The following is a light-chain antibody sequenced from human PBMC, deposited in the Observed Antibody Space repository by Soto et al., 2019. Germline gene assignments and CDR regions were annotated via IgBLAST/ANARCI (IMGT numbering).Light chain of an antibody. V-gene: IGLV2-14*01. CDR1: SSDVGGYDY. CDR3: SPYTNSGTVL. J-gene: IGLJ2*01. Sequence: QSALTQPASVSGSPGQSITISCTGTSSDVGGYDYVSWYQQYAGKAPKLTIYNVRNRPSGVSSRFSGSKSGNTASLTISGLQPEDEGDYFCSPYTNSGTVLFGGGTKLTVL. CDR2: NVR.